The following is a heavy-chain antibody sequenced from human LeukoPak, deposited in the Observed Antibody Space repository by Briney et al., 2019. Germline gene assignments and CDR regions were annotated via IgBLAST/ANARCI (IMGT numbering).Heavy chain of an antibody. V-gene: IGHV4-39*07. D-gene: IGHD3-10*01. CDR3: ARGGKGYYGSGTLDY. J-gene: IGHJ4*02. CDR2: IYYSGST. CDR1: GGSISSSSYY. Sequence: SETLSLTCTVSGGSISSSSYYWGWIRQPPGKGLEWIGSIYYSGSTNYNPSLKSRVTMSVDTSKNQFSLKLSSVTAADTAVYYCARGGKGYYGSGTLDYWGQGTLVTVSS.